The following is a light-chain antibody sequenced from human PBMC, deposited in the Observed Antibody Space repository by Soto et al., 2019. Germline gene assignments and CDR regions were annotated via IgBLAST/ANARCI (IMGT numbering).Light chain of an antibody. CDR1: SSNIESNS. CDR2: GDN. CDR3: AAWDDSLNVVI. V-gene: IGLV1-44*01. J-gene: IGLJ2*01. Sequence: QSVLTQPPSASGTPGQRVTISCSGSSSNIESNSVNWYQQLPGTAPKLLIYGDNLRPSGVPDRFSGSKSGTSASLVISGLQSDDEADYHWAAWDDSLNVVIFGGGTQLTVL.